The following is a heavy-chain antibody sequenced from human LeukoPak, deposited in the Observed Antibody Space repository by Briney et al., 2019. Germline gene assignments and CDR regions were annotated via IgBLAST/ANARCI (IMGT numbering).Heavy chain of an antibody. V-gene: IGHV4-39*07. CDR2: IYYSGST. Sequence: SETLSLTCTVSGGSISSSSYYWGWIRQPPGKGLEWIGSIYYSGSTYYNPSLKSRVTISVDTSKNQFSLKLSSVTAADTAVYYCARNGDYLAFDIWGQGTMVTVSS. D-gene: IGHD4-17*01. J-gene: IGHJ3*02. CDR3: ARNGDYLAFDI. CDR1: GGSISSSSYY.